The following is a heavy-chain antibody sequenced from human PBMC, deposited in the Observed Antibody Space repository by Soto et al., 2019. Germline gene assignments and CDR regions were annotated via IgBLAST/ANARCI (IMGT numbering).Heavy chain of an antibody. CDR2: IIPIFGAA. CDR1: GGTFSSYA. D-gene: IGHD2-8*01. Sequence: ASVKVSCKASGGTFSSYAISWVRQAPGQGLEWMGGIIPIFGAANYAQKFQGRVTITADESTSTAYMELSSLRSEDTAVYYCARDELMVYAIPASRSYYYYGMDVWGQGTTVTVSS. CDR3: ARDELMVYAIPASRSYYYYGMDV. V-gene: IGHV1-69*13. J-gene: IGHJ6*02.